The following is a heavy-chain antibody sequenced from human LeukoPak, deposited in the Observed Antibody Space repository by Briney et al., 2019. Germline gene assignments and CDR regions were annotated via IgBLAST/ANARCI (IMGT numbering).Heavy chain of an antibody. V-gene: IGHV3-30-3*01. CDR1: GFTFSSYA. CDR3: ARGGDDILTGYSSSDY. J-gene: IGHJ4*02. Sequence: GGSLRLSCAASGFTFSSYAMHWVRQAPGKGLEWVAVISYDGSNKYYADSVKGRFTISRDNSKNTLYLQMNSLRAEDTAVYYCARGGDDILTGYSSSDYWGQGTLVTVSS. D-gene: IGHD3-9*01. CDR2: ISYDGSNK.